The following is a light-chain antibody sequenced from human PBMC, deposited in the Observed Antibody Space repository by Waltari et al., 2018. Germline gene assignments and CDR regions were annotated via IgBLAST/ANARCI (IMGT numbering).Light chain of an antibody. V-gene: IGLV2-14*03. CDR3: SSYTSSSTVV. Sequence: QSALTQPASVSGSPGQSITIYCTGTSSDVGGYNYVPWYQQHPGKAPKLMIYDVSNRPSGVSNRFSGSKSGNTASLTISGLQAEDEADYYCSSYTSSSTVVFGGGTKLTVL. CDR2: DVS. J-gene: IGLJ2*01. CDR1: SSDVGGYNY.